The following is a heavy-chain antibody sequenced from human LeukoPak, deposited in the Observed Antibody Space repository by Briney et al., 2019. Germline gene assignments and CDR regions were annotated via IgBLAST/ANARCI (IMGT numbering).Heavy chain of an antibody. D-gene: IGHD3-22*01. V-gene: IGHV3-21*01. Sequence: KPGGSLRLSCAASGFTFSSYSMNWVRQAPGKGLEWVSSISSSSSYIYYADSVKGRFTISRDNAKNSLYLQMNSLRAEDTAVYYCARDKRIDYYDSSGYYLPREFDYWGQGTLVTVSS. CDR2: ISSSSSYI. J-gene: IGHJ4*02. CDR3: ARDKRIDYYDSSGYYLPREFDY. CDR1: GFTFSSYS.